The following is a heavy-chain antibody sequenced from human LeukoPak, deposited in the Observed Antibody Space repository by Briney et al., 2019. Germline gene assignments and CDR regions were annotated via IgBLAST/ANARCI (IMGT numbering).Heavy chain of an antibody. V-gene: IGHV1-46*01. Sequence: GASVKVSCKASGYTFTSYYMHWVRQAPGQGLEWMGIINPSGGSTSYAQKFQGRVTMTRDMSTSTVYMELSSLRSEDTAVYYCARVEVGSGSYPHFDYWGQGTLVTVSS. CDR1: GYTFTSYY. CDR2: INPSGGST. D-gene: IGHD1-26*01. J-gene: IGHJ4*02. CDR3: ARVEVGSGSYPHFDY.